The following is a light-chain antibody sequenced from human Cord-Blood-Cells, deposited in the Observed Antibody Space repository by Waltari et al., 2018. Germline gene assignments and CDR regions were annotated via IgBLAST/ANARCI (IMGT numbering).Light chain of an antibody. CDR2: CDS. CDR3: QVWDSSSDHWV. Sequence: SYVLTQPPSVSVAPGKTARITCGGNNIGSKSGHWYQQKPGQAPVLVIYCDSDRPSGVPERFSGSNSGNTATLTISRVEAGDEADYYCQVWDSSSDHWVFGGGTKLTVL. CDR1: NIGSKS. J-gene: IGLJ3*02. V-gene: IGLV3-21*04.